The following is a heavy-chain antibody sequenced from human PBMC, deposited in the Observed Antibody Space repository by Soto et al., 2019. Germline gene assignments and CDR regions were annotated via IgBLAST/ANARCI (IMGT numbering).Heavy chain of an antibody. CDR2: INADNGDT. Sequence: GASVKVSCKASGYTFTSCTLHWVRQAPGHRPEWMGWINADNGDTKYSQNFQGRVTITRDTSASTVYLEVSSLRSEDTAVYFCARGSNAEVSGLGDFDYWGQGTLVTV. D-gene: IGHD3-16*01. V-gene: IGHV1-3*01. J-gene: IGHJ4*02. CDR3: ARGSNAEVSGLGDFDY. CDR1: GYTFTSCT.